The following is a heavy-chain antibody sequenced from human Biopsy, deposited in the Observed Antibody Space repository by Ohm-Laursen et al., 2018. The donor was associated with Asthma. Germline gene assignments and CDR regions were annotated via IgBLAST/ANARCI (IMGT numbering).Heavy chain of an antibody. CDR2: IFSNDEK. D-gene: IGHD3-3*01. J-gene: IGHJ5*02. Sequence: TQTLTLTCTVSGFSLSTLGVGVGWFRQPPGKALEWLAHIFSNDEKSYSTSLKSRITISKDTAKSQVVLTMSNMDPVDTATYYCARVVNYDFRSGYWFDPWGQGTLVTVSS. V-gene: IGHV2-26*01. CDR1: GFSLSTLGVG. CDR3: ARVVNYDFRSGYWFDP.